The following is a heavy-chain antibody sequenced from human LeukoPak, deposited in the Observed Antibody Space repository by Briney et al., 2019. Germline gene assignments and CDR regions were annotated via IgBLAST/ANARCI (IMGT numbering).Heavy chain of an antibody. V-gene: IGHV1-8*03. CDR1: GYTFTSYD. CDR3: ARVVRYGSSWPTPLGY. Sequence: PLASVKVSCKASGYTFTSYDINWVRQATGQGLEWMGWMNPNSGNTGYAQKFQGRVTITRNTSISTAYMELSSLRSEDTAVYYCARVVRYGSSWPTPLGYWGQGTLVTVSS. D-gene: IGHD6-13*01. CDR2: MNPNSGNT. J-gene: IGHJ4*02.